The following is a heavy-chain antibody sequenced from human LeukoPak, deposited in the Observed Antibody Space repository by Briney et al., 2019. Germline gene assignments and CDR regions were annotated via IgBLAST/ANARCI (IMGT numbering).Heavy chain of an antibody. CDR2: INQDGSAK. CDR3: ASSHDSSGND. D-gene: IGHD3-22*01. V-gene: IGHV3-7*02. J-gene: IGHJ4*02. Sequence: SMRLPWATSGFNVKSVYMGGRRQAQGKGLEWVANINQDGSAKYYVDSMKGRVTISRDNDKNSLWLQMNSLRDEDTAVYYCASSHDSSGNDWGQGTLLSVSS. CDR1: GFNVKSVY.